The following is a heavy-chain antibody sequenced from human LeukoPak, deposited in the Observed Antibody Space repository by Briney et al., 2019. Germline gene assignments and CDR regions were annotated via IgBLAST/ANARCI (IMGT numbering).Heavy chain of an antibody. D-gene: IGHD6-13*01. J-gene: IGHJ4*02. CDR2: ISAYNGNT. Sequence: ASVKVSCKASGYTFTSYGISWVRQAPGQGLEWMGGISAYNGNTNYAQKLQGRVTMTTDTSTSTAYMELRSLRSDDPAVYYCAKDYVPGIAAAGLLFDYWGQGTLVTVSS. CDR1: GYTFTSYG. CDR3: AKDYVPGIAAAGLLFDY. V-gene: IGHV1-18*01.